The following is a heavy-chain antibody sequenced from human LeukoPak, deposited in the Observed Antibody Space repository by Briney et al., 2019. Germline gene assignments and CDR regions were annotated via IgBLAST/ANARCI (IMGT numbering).Heavy chain of an antibody. CDR2: INPSSGGT. V-gene: IGHV1-2*02. J-gene: IGHJ6*02. Sequence: ASVKVSCKASGYTFTDYYMHWVRQAPGQGLEWMGWINPSSGGTNYAQKFQGRVTMTRDTSISTAYMELSRLRSDDTAVYYCARDQGLGLWGMDVWGQGTTVTVSS. D-gene: IGHD6-19*01. CDR3: ARDQGLGLWGMDV. CDR1: GYTFTDYY.